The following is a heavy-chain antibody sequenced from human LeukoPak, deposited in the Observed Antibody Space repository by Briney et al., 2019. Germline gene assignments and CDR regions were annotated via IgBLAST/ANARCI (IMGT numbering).Heavy chain of an antibody. D-gene: IGHD2-15*01. Sequence: ASVKVSCKASGYTFTSYDINWVRQATGQGLEWMGWISAYNGNTNYAQKLQGRVTMTTDTSTSTAYMELRSLRSDDTAVYYCARDPDIVVVVAATGENYFDYWGQGTLVTVSS. J-gene: IGHJ4*02. CDR3: ARDPDIVVVVAATGENYFDY. V-gene: IGHV1-18*01. CDR2: ISAYNGNT. CDR1: GYTFTSYD.